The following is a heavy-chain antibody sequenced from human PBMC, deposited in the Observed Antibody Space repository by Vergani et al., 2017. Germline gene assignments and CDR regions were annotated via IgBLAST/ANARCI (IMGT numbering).Heavy chain of an antibody. V-gene: IGHV3-33*01. CDR1: GFTFSRYG. D-gene: IGHD6-19*01. J-gene: IGHJ4*02. CDR2: IWYDGSNK. Sequence: QVQLVESGGGVVQPGRSLRLSCAASGFTFSRYGMHWVRQAPGKGLEWVAVIWYDGSNKYYADSVKGRFTISRDNSKNTLYLQMNSLRAEDTAVYYCARWYSSGWYGYHFDYWGQGTLVTVSS. CDR3: ARWYSSGWYGYHFDY.